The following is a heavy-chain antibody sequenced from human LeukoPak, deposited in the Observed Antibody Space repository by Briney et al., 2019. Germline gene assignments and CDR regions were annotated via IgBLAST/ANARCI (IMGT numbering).Heavy chain of an antibody. V-gene: IGHV3-23*01. Sequence: GGSLRLSCAASGFTFSSYAMSWVRQAPGKGLEWVSAISGSGGSTYYADSVKGRFTISRDNSKNTLYLQMNSLRAEDTAVYYCAKDRSSGWSPYYFGYWGQGTLVTVSS. CDR1: GFTFSSYA. CDR3: AKDRSSGWSPYYFGY. J-gene: IGHJ4*02. CDR2: ISGSGGST. D-gene: IGHD6-19*01.